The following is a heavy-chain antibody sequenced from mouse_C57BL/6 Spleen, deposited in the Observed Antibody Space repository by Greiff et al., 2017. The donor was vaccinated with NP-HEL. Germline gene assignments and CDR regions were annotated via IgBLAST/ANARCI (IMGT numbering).Heavy chain of an antibody. CDR1: GYTFTSYW. D-gene: IGHD2-4*01. V-gene: IGHV1-69*01. CDR2: IDPSDSYT. CDR3: AREGITKAMDY. Sequence: QVQLKQPGAELVMPGASVKLSCKASGYTFTSYWMHWVKQRPGQGLEWIGEIDPSDSYTNYNQKFKGKSTLTVDKSSSTAYMQLSSLTSEDSAVYYCAREGITKAMDYWGQGTSVTVSS. J-gene: IGHJ4*01.